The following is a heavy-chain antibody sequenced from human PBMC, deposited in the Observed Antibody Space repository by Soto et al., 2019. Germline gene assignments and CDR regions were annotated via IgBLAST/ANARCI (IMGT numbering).Heavy chain of an antibody. CDR1: GYSVYSYW. D-gene: IGHD2-21*02. CDR2: IYPGDSDT. V-gene: IGHV5-51*01. CDR3: VRRGHVASTARAFEM. Sequence: LGESLKISCKGSGYSVYSYWIAWVRQMPGKGLEWMGIIYPGDSDTRYSPSFEGQVTISADKSNSTAYLLWRSLKASDSGMYFCVRRGHVASTARAFEMWGQGTMVTVSS. J-gene: IGHJ3*02.